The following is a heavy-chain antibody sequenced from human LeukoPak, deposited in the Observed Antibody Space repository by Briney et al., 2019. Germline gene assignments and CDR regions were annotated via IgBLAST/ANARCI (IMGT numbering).Heavy chain of an antibody. D-gene: IGHD1-14*01. J-gene: IGHJ6*02. Sequence: SETLSLTCTVSGGSISSSSYYWGWIRQPPGKGLEWIGSIYYSGSTYYNPSLKSRVTISVDTSKNQFSLKLSSVTAADTAVYYCARDLPGGEVGMDVWGQGTTVTVSS. CDR3: ARDLPGGEVGMDV. CDR2: IYYSGST. V-gene: IGHV4-39*07. CDR1: GGSISSSSYY.